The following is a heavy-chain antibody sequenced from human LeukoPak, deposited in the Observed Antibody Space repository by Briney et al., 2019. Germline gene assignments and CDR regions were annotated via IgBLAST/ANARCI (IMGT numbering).Heavy chain of an antibody. CDR2: MFYRGSS. CDR3: ARHPGWELRNFDY. CDR1: GDSISSGDYY. D-gene: IGHD1-26*01. Sequence: SQTLSLTCTVSGDSISSGDYYWTWIRQHPGKGLEWIAYMFYRGSSHFNPSLRSRVTMSGDASKNQFSLNLTSVTAADTAVYYCARHPGWELRNFDYWGQGTLVTVSS. V-gene: IGHV4-31*03. J-gene: IGHJ4*02.